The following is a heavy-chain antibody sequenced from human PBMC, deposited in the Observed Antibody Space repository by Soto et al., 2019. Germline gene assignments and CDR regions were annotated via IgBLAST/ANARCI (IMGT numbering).Heavy chain of an antibody. D-gene: IGHD2-8*01. CDR3: ARGDCSNGVCYVNYYYGMDV. Sequence: QVQLVQSGAEVKKPGASVKVSCRASGYIFTNYGVGWVRQAPGQGLEWMGWISPYNGNTNYAQNLQGRVTLTTDTSTSTAFMELRSLRSDDTAVYYCARGDCSNGVCYVNYYYGMDVWGQGTTVTGSS. J-gene: IGHJ6*02. V-gene: IGHV1-18*01. CDR1: GYIFTNYG. CDR2: ISPYNGNT.